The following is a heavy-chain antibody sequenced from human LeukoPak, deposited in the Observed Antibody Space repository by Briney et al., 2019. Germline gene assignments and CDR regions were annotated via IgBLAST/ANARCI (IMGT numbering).Heavy chain of an antibody. CDR2: IYYSGST. V-gene: IGHV4-39*07. J-gene: IGHJ4*02. Sequence: PSETLSLTCTVSGGSISSGGYYWSWIRQPPGKGLEWIGSIYYSGSTYYNPSLKSRVTISVDTSKNQFSLKLSSVTAADTAVYYCARTGGSGSYYNADYWGQGTLVTASS. D-gene: IGHD3-10*01. CDR1: GGSISSGGYY. CDR3: ARTGGSGSYYNADY.